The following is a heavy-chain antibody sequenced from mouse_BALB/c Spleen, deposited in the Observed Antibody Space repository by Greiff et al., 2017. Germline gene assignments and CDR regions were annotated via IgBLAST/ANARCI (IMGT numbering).Heavy chain of an antibody. J-gene: IGHJ4*01. CDR2: IYPGDGDT. CDR1: GYAFSSSW. Sequence: QVQLQQSGPELVKPGASVKISCKASGYAFSSSWMNWVKQRPGQGLEWIGRIYPGDGDTNYNGKFKGKATLTADKSSSTAYMQLSSLTSVDSAVYFCASPGNYDYDGYYAMDYWGQGTSVTVSS. V-gene: IGHV1-82*01. D-gene: IGHD2-4*01. CDR3: ASPGNYDYDGYYAMDY.